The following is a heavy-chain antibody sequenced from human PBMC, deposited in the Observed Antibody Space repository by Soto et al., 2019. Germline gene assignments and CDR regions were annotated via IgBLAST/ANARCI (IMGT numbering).Heavy chain of an antibody. CDR2: IIPIAAIA. J-gene: IGHJ5*02. Sequence: QVQLVQSGAEVKKPGSSVKVSCKASGGTFSRYTINWVRQAPGQGLEWMGRIIPIAAIANYTQKFQGRVTITVXXXSXXASMELSSLRSDDTAVYYCARGSTIVRGAPSWFDPWGQGTLVTVSS. CDR3: ARGSTIVRGAPSWFDP. V-gene: IGHV1-69*02. D-gene: IGHD3-10*01. CDR1: GGTFSRYT.